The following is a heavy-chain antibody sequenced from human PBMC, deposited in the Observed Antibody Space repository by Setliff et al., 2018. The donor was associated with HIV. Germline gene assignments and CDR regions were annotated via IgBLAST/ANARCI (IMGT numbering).Heavy chain of an antibody. CDR3: ARPSLGIVGGSKFDS. J-gene: IGHJ4*02. D-gene: IGHD2-15*01. V-gene: IGHV4-39*01. Sequence: SETLSLTCTVSGGSISSHYWGWVRQPQGKGLEWIGNVHFSGTTYYNPSLKSRVPISVDPSQYQSSLLLISVTAADAAMYYCARPSLGIVGGSKFDSWGQGTLVTVSS. CDR1: GGSISSHY. CDR2: VHFSGTT.